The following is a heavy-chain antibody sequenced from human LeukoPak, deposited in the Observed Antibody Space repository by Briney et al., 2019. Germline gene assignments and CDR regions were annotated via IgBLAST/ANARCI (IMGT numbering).Heavy chain of an antibody. CDR1: GYTFTSYD. V-gene: IGHV1-8*01. CDR3: ARGTRLRYSAVGY. Sequence: GASVKVSCKASGYTFTSYDINWVRQATGQGLEWMGWVNPNSGNTGYAQKFQGRVTMTRNTSISTAYMELSSLRSEDTVVYYCARGTRLRYSAVGYWGQGTLVTVSS. CDR2: VNPNSGNT. J-gene: IGHJ4*02. D-gene: IGHD3-9*01.